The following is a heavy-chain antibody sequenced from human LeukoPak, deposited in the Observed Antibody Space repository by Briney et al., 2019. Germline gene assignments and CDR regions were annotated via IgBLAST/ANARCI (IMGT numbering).Heavy chain of an antibody. Sequence: GGSLRFSCAASGFTFSSYWMHWVRQAPGKGLVWVSRINSDGSSTSYADSGKGRFTISRDNAKNTLYLQMNSLRAEDTAVYYCAKCFWSGYYYYMDVWGKGTTVTVSS. CDR1: GFTFSSYW. J-gene: IGHJ6*03. CDR3: AKCFWSGYYYYMDV. D-gene: IGHD3-3*01. CDR2: INSDGSST. V-gene: IGHV3-74*01.